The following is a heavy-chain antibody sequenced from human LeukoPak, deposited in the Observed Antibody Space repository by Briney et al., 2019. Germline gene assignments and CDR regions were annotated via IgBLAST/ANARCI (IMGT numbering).Heavy chain of an antibody. D-gene: IGHD3-22*01. J-gene: IGHJ5*01. CDR2: IYSTGSA. V-gene: IGHV4-59*08. CDR3: ARHRDYYDT. Sequence: SETLSLTCTVSGSSINNNFWTWIRQPPGKGLEWIGHIYSTGSANYNPSLKSRVLISGDTSKNQISLKLTSVTAADTAVYFCARHRDYYDTWGHGTMVTVSS. CDR1: GSSINNNF.